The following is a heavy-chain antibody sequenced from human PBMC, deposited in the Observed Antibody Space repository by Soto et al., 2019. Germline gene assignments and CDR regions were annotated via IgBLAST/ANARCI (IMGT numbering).Heavy chain of an antibody. CDR1: GYTFTGYY. V-gene: IGHV1-2*02. J-gene: IGHJ6*02. D-gene: IGHD3-16*02. CDR2: INPNSGGT. Sequence: ASVKVSCKASGYTFTGYYMHWVRQAPGQGLEWMGWINPNSGGTNYAQKFQGRVTMTRDTSISTAYMELSRLRSDDTALYYCARVSWRGNYYYYGMDVWGQGTTVTVSS. CDR3: ARVSWRGNYYYYGMDV.